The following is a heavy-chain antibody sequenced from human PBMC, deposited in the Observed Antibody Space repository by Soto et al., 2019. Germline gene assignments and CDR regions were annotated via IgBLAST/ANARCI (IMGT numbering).Heavy chain of an antibody. V-gene: IGHV3-23*01. D-gene: IGHD2-15*01. Sequence: EVQMLESGGGLVQPGGSLRLSCAASGFTFSSYAMSWVRQAPGKGLECVSTISDSGGRTYFADSVKGRFTISRDTSKNTLYLQLISLRAEDTAVYYCAKHYSATCYSALDYWGQGILVTVSS. CDR3: AKHYSATCYSALDY. J-gene: IGHJ4*02. CDR2: ISDSGGRT. CDR1: GFTFSSYA.